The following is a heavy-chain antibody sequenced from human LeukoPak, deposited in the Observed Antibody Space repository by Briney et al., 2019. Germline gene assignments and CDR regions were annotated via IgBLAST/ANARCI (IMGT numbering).Heavy chain of an antibody. Sequence: SETLSLTCAVYGGSFSGYYWSWIRQPPGKGLEWIGEINHSGSTNYNPPLKSRVTISVDTSKNQFSLKLSSVTAADTAVYYYARLRGYDFWSGYLDAFDIWGQGTMVTVSS. CDR2: INHSGST. V-gene: IGHV4-34*01. D-gene: IGHD3-3*01. J-gene: IGHJ3*02. CDR1: GGSFSGYY. CDR3: ARLRGYDFWSGYLDAFDI.